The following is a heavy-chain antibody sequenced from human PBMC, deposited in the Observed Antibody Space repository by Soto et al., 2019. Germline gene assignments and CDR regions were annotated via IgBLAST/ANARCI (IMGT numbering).Heavy chain of an antibody. V-gene: IGHV4-59*01. CDR1: GGSMSSYY. J-gene: IGHJ5*02. Sequence: RSLTGTGSGGSMSSYYWSFIRQAPGKGLEWIGYIYYSGSTNYSPSLKIRVTRSLDTSKNQFALKWSSVTAAETAVYYCARGEKTYFDWPMWSDPWGQGTLVIVSS. CDR2: IYYSGST. D-gene: IGHD3-9*01. CDR3: ARGEKTYFDWPMWSDP.